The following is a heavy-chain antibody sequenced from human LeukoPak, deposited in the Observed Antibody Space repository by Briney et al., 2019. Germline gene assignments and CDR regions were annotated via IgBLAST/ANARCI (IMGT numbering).Heavy chain of an antibody. CDR1: GYTLTELS. V-gene: IGHV1-24*01. J-gene: IGHJ6*02. Sequence: ASVKVSCKVSGYTLTELSMHWVRQAPGKGLEWMGGFDPEDGETIYAQKFQGRVTMTEDTSTDTAYMELSSLRSEDTAVYYCATAPTTVVTPGYYYYGMDVWGQGTTVTVSS. CDR3: ATAPTTVVTPGYYYYGMDV. D-gene: IGHD4-23*01. CDR2: FDPEDGET.